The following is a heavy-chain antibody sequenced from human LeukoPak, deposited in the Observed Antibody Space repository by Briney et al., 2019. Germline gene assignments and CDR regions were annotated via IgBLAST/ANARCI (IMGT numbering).Heavy chain of an antibody. J-gene: IGHJ6*03. CDR2: IRYDGSNK. Sequence: GGSLRLSCAASGFTFSSYGMHWVRQAPGKGLEWVAFIRYDGSNKYYADSVKGRFTISRDNSKNTLYVQMNSLRAEDTAVYYCAKEGYSRGYYSYYYMDVWGKGTTVTISS. CDR1: GFTFSSYG. V-gene: IGHV3-30*02. CDR3: AKEGYSRGYYSYYYMDV. D-gene: IGHD6-13*01.